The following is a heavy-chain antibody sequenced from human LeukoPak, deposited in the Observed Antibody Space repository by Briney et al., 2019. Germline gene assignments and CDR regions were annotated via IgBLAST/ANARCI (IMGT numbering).Heavy chain of an antibody. CDR2: IGTAGDT. CDR1: GFTFSSYD. V-gene: IGHV3-13*01. D-gene: IGHD2-8*01. Sequence: GGSLRLSCAASGFTFSSYDMHWVRQATGKGLQWVSAIGTAGDTYYLDSVKGRFTISRENAKNSLYLQMNSLRAGDTAVYYCAREAAYCTNGVCPLDYWGQGTLVTVSS. CDR3: AREAAYCTNGVCPLDY. J-gene: IGHJ4*02.